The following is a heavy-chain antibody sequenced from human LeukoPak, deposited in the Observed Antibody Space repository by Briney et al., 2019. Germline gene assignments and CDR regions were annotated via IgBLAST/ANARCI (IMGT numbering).Heavy chain of an antibody. J-gene: IGHJ5*02. Sequence: ASVKFSCKASGYTFTSYDINWVRQATGQGLEWMGWMNPNSGNTGYAQKFQGRVTMTRNTSISTAYMELSSLRSEDTAVYYCARGYCSSTSCSNWSDPWGQGTLVTVSS. V-gene: IGHV1-8*01. CDR1: GYTFTSYD. CDR3: ARGYCSSTSCSNWSDP. D-gene: IGHD2-2*01. CDR2: MNPNSGNT.